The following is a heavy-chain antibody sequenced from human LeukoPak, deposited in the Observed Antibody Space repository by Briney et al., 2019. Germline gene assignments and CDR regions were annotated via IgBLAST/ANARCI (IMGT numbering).Heavy chain of an antibody. D-gene: IGHD4-17*01. J-gene: IGHJ4*02. V-gene: IGHV4-31*03. CDR3: AREADYGDYRRFDY. CDR1: GGSISSGGYY. Sequence: SETLSLTCTVSGGSISSGGYYWNWIRQHPGKGLEWIGNIYYSGNTYYNPSLKSRVTISVDTSNNEFSLKLSSVTAADTAVYYCAREADYGDYRRFDYWGQGTLVTVSS. CDR2: IYYSGNT.